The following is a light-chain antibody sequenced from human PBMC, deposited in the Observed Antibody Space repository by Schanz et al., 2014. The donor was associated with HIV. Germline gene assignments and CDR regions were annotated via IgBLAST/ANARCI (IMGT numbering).Light chain of an antibody. Sequence: EIVLTQSPATLSLSPGERATLSCRASQSVSSYLAWYQQKPGQAPRLLIYGASSRATGIADRFSGSGSGTDFTLTISRLEPEDFAVYYCQQYGNSPPTCGQGTKVEIK. V-gene: IGKV3-20*01. CDR1: QSVSSY. CDR2: GAS. CDR3: QQYGNSPPT. J-gene: IGKJ1*01.